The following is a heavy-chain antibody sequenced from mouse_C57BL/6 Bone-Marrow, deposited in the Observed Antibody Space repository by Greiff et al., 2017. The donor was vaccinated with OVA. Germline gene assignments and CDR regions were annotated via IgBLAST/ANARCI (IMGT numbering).Heavy chain of an antibody. CDR1: GFTFSSYA. D-gene: IGHD2-5*01. CDR2: ISDGGSYT. Sequence: EVQGVESGGGLVKPGGSLKLSCAASGFTFSSYAMSWVRQTPEKRLEWVATISDGGSYTYYPDNVKGRFTISRDNAKNNLYLQMSHLKSEDTAMYYCARDEDYSNFYWYFDVWGTGTTVTVSS. CDR3: ARDEDYSNFYWYFDV. V-gene: IGHV5-4*01. J-gene: IGHJ1*03.